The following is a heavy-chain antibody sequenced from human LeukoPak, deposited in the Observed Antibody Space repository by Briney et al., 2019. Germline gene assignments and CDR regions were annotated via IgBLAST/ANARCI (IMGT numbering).Heavy chain of an antibody. CDR1: GFTFSTYW. CDR2: IYSDGST. V-gene: IGHV3-53*01. D-gene: IGHD6-13*01. J-gene: IGHJ4*02. CDR3: ARDPQSSQQLVSY. Sequence: GGSLRLSCAASGFTFSTYWMSWVRQAPGKGLEWVSVIYSDGSTYYADSVKGRFTISRDNSKNTLFLQMNSLRAEDTAVYYCARDPQSSQQLVSYWGQGTLVTVSS.